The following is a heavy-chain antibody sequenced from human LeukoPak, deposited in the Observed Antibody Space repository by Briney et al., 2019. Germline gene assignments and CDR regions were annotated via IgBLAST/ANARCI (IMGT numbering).Heavy chain of an antibody. Sequence: GGSLQISCKGSGYRFTSYWIGWGRQVPGKGLEWMGIIYPGDYDTRYSPSFQRPLTISPDKSISTAYLQWSSLKASDTAMYYCASHSHYDFWSCYFDYWGQGTLVTVSS. CDR3: ASHSHYDFWSCYFDY. V-gene: IGHV5-51*01. J-gene: IGHJ4*02. CDR1: GYRFTSYW. CDR2: IYPGDYDT. D-gene: IGHD3-3*01.